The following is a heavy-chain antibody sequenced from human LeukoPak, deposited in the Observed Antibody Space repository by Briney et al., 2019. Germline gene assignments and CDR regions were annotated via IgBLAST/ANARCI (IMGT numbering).Heavy chain of an antibody. Sequence: SETLCLTCAVYGGSFSGYYWSWIRQPPGKGLEWIGEINHSGSTNYNPSLKSRVTISVDTSKNQFSLKLSSVTAADTAVYYCARGGVIVVVVRGAGMDVWGQGTTDTVSS. CDR3: ARGGVIVVVVRGAGMDV. CDR2: INHSGST. D-gene: IGHD2-15*01. J-gene: IGHJ6*02. V-gene: IGHV4-34*01. CDR1: GGSFSGYY.